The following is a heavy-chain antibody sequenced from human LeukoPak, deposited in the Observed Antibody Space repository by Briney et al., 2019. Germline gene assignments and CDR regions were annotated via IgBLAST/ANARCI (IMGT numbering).Heavy chain of an antibody. J-gene: IGHJ6*03. CDR3: ARGLLSGDSFGYYNYYMDV. D-gene: IGHD5-18*01. CDR1: GGTFNSYI. Sequence: SVKVSCKASGGTFNSYIISWVRQAPGQGLEWMGGFIPIFRTAKYAQNFQGRVTFSSDGSTSTAYMELSSLISEDTAVYYCARGLLSGDSFGYYNYYMDVWGKGTTVTVSS. CDR2: FIPIFRTA. V-gene: IGHV1-69*01.